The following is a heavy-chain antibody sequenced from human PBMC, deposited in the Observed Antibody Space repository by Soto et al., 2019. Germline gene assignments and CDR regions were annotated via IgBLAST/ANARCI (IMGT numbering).Heavy chain of an antibody. Sequence: ASVKVSCKDSGYTFTSYGISWVRQAPGQGLEWMGWISAYNGNTNYAQKLQGRVTMTTDTSTSTAYMELRSLRSDDTAVYYCARVLSNTMIVVVITDNWFDPWGQGTLVTVSS. CDR1: GYTFTSYG. J-gene: IGHJ5*02. CDR3: ARVLSNTMIVVVITDNWFDP. D-gene: IGHD3-22*01. CDR2: ISAYNGNT. V-gene: IGHV1-18*04.